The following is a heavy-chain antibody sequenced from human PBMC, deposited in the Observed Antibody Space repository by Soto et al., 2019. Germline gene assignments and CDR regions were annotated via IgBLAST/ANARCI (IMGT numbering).Heavy chain of an antibody. CDR3: ARAYYYGSGTRRWFDP. CDR1: GGSFSGYY. CDR2: INHSGST. V-gene: IGHV4-34*01. Sequence: PSETLSLTCAVYGGSFSGYYWSWIRQRPGKGLEWIGEINHSGSTNYNPSLKIRVTISVDTSKNQFSLKLSSVTAADTAVYYCARAYYYGSGTRRWFDPWGQGTLVTVSS. D-gene: IGHD3-10*01. J-gene: IGHJ5*02.